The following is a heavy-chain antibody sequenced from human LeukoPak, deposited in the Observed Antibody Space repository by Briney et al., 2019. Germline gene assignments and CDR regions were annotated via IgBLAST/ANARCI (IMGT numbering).Heavy chain of an antibody. V-gene: IGHV3-9*01. CDR2: ISWKSDSM. CDR3: AKDGGHSSVLYYFES. D-gene: IGHD6-19*01. Sequence: SGGSLRLSCEASGFIFDDYAMHWVRHAPGKGLEWVSGISWKSDSMRYADSVKGRFTVSRDNAKNSLYLEMNSLRPEDTAFYYCAKDGGHSSVLYYFESWGQEPWSPSPQ. J-gene: IGHJ4*01. CDR1: GFIFDDYA.